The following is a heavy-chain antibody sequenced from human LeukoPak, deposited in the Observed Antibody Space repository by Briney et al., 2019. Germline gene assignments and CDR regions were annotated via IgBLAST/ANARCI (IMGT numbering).Heavy chain of an antibody. CDR3: AIDMTVAGNYFDY. Sequence: GALRVSCEASGFNFSNYWMHWVRQAPGKRLVWVSRIISDISGTNYADSVQGRFTGSRDNAKNTLFLQMNSLRAEDTGVYYCAIDMTVAGNYFDYWGQGTLVTVSS. CDR1: GFNFSNYW. D-gene: IGHD6-19*01. J-gene: IGHJ4*02. V-gene: IGHV3-74*01. CDR2: IISDISGT.